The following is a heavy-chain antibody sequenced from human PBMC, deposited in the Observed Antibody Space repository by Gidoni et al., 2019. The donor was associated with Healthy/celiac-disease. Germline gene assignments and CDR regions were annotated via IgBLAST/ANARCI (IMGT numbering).Heavy chain of an antibody. CDR2: IKQDGSEK. CDR1: GFTFSSYW. J-gene: IGHJ4*02. V-gene: IGHV3-7*01. Sequence: EVQLVESGGGLVQPGGSLRLSCAASGFTFSSYWMSWVRQAPGKGLEWVANIKQDGSEKYYVDSVKGRFTISRDNAKNSLYLQMNSLRAEDTAVYYCARVKRGWLQLLWDYWGQGTLVTVSS. CDR3: ARVKRGWLQLLWDY. D-gene: IGHD5-12*01.